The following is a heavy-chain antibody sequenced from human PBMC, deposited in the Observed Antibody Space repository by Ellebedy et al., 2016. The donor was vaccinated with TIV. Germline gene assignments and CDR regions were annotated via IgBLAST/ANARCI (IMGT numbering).Heavy chain of an antibody. D-gene: IGHD3-22*01. CDR2: TSYDGGHT. Sequence: PGGSLRLSCAASGFTFSSYGMLWVSQAPGKGLEWVAGTSYDGGHTVYADSVTGRFTISRDHSKNTLYLQMNSLRAEDTAVYYCATHDYDTTGRPTFGGDWGQGTLVTVSS. V-gene: IGHV3-30*03. CDR3: ATHDYDTTGRPTFGGD. J-gene: IGHJ4*02. CDR1: GFTFSSYG.